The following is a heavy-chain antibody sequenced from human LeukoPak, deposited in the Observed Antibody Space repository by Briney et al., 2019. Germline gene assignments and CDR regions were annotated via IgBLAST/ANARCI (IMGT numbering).Heavy chain of an antibody. J-gene: IGHJ3*02. V-gene: IGHV3-48*01. CDR1: GFTFSNYS. Sequence: GGSLRLSCEASGFTFSNYSMNWVRQAPGKGLEWVSYIRSSSSTIYYADSVKGRFTISRDNAKDSLYLQMNSLRAEDTAVYYCARAKRNGFDIWGQGTMVTVSS. CDR2: IRSSSSTI. CDR3: ARAKRNGFDI.